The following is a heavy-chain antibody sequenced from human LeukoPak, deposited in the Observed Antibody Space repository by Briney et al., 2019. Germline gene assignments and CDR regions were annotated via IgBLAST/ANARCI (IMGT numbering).Heavy chain of an antibody. Sequence: ASVKVSCKASGYTFTVYYMHWVRQAPGQGLEWMGWINPNSGGTNYEQKFQGRVTMTRDTSISTAYLELSRLRSNDTTVYYCTRGSSYYDDFDYWVQGTMATVCS. CDR3: TRGSSYYDDFDY. D-gene: IGHD3-10*01. V-gene: IGHV1-2*02. CDR2: INPNSGGT. CDR1: GYTFTVYY. J-gene: IGHJ4*02.